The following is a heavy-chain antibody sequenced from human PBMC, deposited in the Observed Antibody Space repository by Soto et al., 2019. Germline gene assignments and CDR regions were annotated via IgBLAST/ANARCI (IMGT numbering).Heavy chain of an antibody. CDR2: ISGSGGST. D-gene: IGHD1-26*01. CDR1: GFTFSSYA. J-gene: IGHJ6*03. CDR3: AKAVGANYYYYYMDV. V-gene: IGHV3-23*01. Sequence: GGSLRLSCAASGFTFSSYAMSWVRQAPGKGLEWVSAISGSGGSTYYADSVKGRFTISRDNSKNTLYLQMNSLRAEDTAVYYCAKAVGANYYYYYMDVRGKGTTVTVSS.